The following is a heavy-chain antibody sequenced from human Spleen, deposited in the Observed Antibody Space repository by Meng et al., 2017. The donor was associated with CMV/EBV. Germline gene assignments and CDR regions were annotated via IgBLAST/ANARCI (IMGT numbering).Heavy chain of an antibody. Sequence: SETLSLTCTVSGGSVSWGSYYWSWIRQPPGKGLESIGYIYNSGSTYYNPSLKSRVTISVDTSKNQFSLKLSSVTAADTAVYYCARFLSSSLTYYYYGMDVWGQGTTVTVSS. J-gene: IGHJ6*02. CDR3: ARFLSSSLTYYYYGMDV. CDR1: GGSVSWGSYY. V-gene: IGHV4-39*01. D-gene: IGHD6-6*01. CDR2: IYNSGST.